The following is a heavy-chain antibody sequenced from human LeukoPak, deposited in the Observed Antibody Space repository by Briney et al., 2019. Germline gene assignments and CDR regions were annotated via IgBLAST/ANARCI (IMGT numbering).Heavy chain of an antibody. Sequence: ASVKVSCKASGYTFTSFNLHWVRQAPGQGLEWMGIINPSGAGTSYAQKFEGRVTMTRGMSTSTVYMELGSLRSEDTAVYYCARDLGAPELTGGYIGYYYYYYMDVWGKGTTVTVSS. J-gene: IGHJ6*03. CDR1: GYTFTSFN. CDR3: ARDLGAPELTGGYIGYYYYYYMDV. V-gene: IGHV1-46*01. D-gene: IGHD3-22*01. CDR2: INPSGAGT.